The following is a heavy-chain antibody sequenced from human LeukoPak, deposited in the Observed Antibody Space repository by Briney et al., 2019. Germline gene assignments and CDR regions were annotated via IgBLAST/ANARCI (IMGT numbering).Heavy chain of an antibody. D-gene: IGHD3-22*01. CDR1: GYTFTEYY. CDR3: ARVTMIDFKDAFDI. Sequence: RASVKVSCKASGYTFTEYYMHWVRQAPGQGLEWMGWINPHSGGTNYAQKFQGRVTMTRDTSISTAYMELSRLRSDDTAVYYCARVTMIDFKDAFDIWGQGTMVTVSS. J-gene: IGHJ3*02. CDR2: INPHSGGT. V-gene: IGHV1-2*02.